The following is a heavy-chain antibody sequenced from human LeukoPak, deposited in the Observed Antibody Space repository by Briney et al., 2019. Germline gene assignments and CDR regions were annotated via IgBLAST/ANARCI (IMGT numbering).Heavy chain of an antibody. V-gene: IGHV4-59*01. CDR2: IYYSGST. CDR1: DGSISSYY. J-gene: IGHJ4*02. CDR3: ARTEQWLGPYFDY. Sequence: SETLSLTCTVSDGSISSYYWSWIRQPPGKGLEWIGYIYYSGSTNYNPSLKSRVTISVDTSKNQFSLKLSSVTAADTAVYYCARTEQWLGPYFDYWGQGTLVTVSS. D-gene: IGHD6-19*01.